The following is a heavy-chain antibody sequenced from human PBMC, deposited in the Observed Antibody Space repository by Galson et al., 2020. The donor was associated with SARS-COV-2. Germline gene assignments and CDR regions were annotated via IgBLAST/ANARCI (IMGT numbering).Heavy chain of an antibody. CDR2: ISYDGFYK. CDR1: GFTFNTYA. V-gene: IGHV3-30-3*01. Sequence: GESLKISCAASGFTFNTYAIHWVRQAPGKGLEWVAVISYDGFYKYYADSVKGRFTISRDNSKNTLYLQMNSLRAEDTAVYYCARARGGWIRPDDFDMWGRGTMVTVSS. D-gene: IGHD3-10*01. J-gene: IGHJ3*02. CDR3: ARARGGWIRPDDFDM.